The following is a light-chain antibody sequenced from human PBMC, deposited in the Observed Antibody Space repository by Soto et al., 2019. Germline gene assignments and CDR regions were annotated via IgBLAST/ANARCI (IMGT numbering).Light chain of an antibody. J-gene: IGLJ2*01. Sequence: QSALTQPASVSGSPGQSITISCTGTSSDVGGSNYVSWYQHHPGKAPKLMIYDVSNLPSGVSNRFSGSKSGNTASLTISGLQAEDEADYYCTSYTDSSTLVVFGGGTKLTVL. V-gene: IGLV2-14*03. CDR2: DVS. CDR1: SSDVGGSNY. CDR3: TSYTDSSTLVV.